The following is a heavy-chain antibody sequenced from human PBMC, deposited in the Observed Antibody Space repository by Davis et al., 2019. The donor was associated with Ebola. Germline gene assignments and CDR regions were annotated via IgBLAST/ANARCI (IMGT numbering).Heavy chain of an antibody. CDR2: ISGSGAHT. V-gene: IGHV3-23*01. Sequence: PGGSLRLSCAASGFTFSSYAMTWVRQAPGKGLEWVASISGSGAHTNYADSVKGRFTISRDNSKNTLFLQMNSLRVEDTAVYYCTKGDRVDILVVVAAVWGQGTLVTVSS. D-gene: IGHD2-15*01. CDR3: TKGDRVDILVVVAAV. CDR1: GFTFSSYA. J-gene: IGHJ4*02.